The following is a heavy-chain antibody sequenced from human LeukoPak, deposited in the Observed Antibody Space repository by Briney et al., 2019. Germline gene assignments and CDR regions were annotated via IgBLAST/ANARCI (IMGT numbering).Heavy chain of an antibody. D-gene: IGHD3-3*01. CDR1: GYTFTDYY. J-gene: IGHJ6*02. V-gene: IGHV1-2*02. CDR3: ARDLYDFWSGYYSYYYYDLDV. Sequence: ASVKVSCKASGYTFTDYYVHWVRQAPGQGLEWMGWINPNSGGTNYAQKFQGRVTMTRDTSIITAYMELSSLTSDDTAAYYCARDLYDFWSGYYSYYYYDLDVWGQGTTVTVSS. CDR2: INPNSGGT.